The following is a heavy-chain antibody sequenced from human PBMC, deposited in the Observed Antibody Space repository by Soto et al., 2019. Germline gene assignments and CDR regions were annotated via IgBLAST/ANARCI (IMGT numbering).Heavy chain of an antibody. CDR3: VGGGDCSSTSCYTPNYYYGLDV. Sequence: QVQLVQSGPEVKKPGASVKVSCQASGYNFHTYSISWVRQAPGQGLEWMGWISPYNGNTNYAQKIQGRVIMTRDTSTTTAYMELRSLRSDDTAVYSCVGGGDCSSTSCYTPNYYYGLDVWGQGTTVTVSS. CDR1: GYNFHTYS. J-gene: IGHJ6*02. V-gene: IGHV1-18*01. D-gene: IGHD2-2*02. CDR2: ISPYNGNT.